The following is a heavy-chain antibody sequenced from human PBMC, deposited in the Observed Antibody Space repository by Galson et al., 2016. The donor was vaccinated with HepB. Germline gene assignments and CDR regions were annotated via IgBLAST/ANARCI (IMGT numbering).Heavy chain of an antibody. V-gene: IGHV3-23*01. CDR2: ISGSGGRT. D-gene: IGHD2-15*01. J-gene: IGHJ4*02. Sequence: SLRLSCAVSGLTFRNYALSWVRQAPGKGLEWVSAISGSGGRTYYADSVKGRFSISRDNTRDTLYLQMNSLRAEATAVYSCKVASADATDYWGQGTLVTVSS. CDR1: GLTFRNYA. CDR3: KVASADATDY.